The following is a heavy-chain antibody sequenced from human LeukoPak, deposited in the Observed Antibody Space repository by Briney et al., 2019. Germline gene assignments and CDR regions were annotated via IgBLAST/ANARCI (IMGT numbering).Heavy chain of an antibody. CDR3: ARLRSKYWFDP. CDR1: GFTFSSYE. V-gene: IGHV3-48*03. D-gene: IGHD4-11*01. CDR2: ITGSGNTM. J-gene: IGHJ5*02. Sequence: GGSLRLSCAASGFTFSSYEMNWVRQAPGKGLEWVSFITGSGNTMYYADSVKGRFTISRDNAKNSLYLQMNSLRADDTAVYYCARLRSKYWFDPWGQGTLVTVSS.